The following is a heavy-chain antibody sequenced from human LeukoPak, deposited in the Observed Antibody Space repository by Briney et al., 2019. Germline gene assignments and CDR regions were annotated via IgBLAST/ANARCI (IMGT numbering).Heavy chain of an antibody. D-gene: IGHD3-9*01. CDR2: IYYSGST. J-gene: IGHJ4*02. CDR1: GGSISSSSYC. V-gene: IGHV4-39*01. CDR3: ARTKPNYDILTGYLSPFDY. Sequence: PSETLSLTCTVSGGSISSSSYCWGWIRQPPGKGLEWIGSIYYSGSTYYNPSLKSRVTISVDTSKNQFSLKLSSVTAADTAVYYCARTKPNYDILTGYLSPFDYWGQGTLVTVSS.